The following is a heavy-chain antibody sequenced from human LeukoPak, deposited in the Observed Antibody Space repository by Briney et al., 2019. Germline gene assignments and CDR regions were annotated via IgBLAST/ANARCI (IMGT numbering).Heavy chain of an antibody. V-gene: IGHV1-46*01. CDR3: ASSVLVVGYCSGGSCYEGYYYYYYMDV. CDR1: GYTFTSYY. J-gene: IGHJ6*03. D-gene: IGHD2-15*01. Sequence: ASVKVSCKASGYTFTSYYMHWVRQAPGQGLEWMGIINPSGGSTSYAQKFQGRVTMTRDTSTSTAYVGLSSLRSEDTAVYYCASSVLVVGYCSGGSCYEGYYYYYYMDVWGKGTTVTVSS. CDR2: INPSGGST.